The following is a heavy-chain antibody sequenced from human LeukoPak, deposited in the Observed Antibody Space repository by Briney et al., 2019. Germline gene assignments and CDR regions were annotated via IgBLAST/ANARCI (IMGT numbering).Heavy chain of an antibody. V-gene: IGHV1-2*02. CDR1: GYTFTGYY. D-gene: IGHD3-10*01. CDR3: ARDDGFGELSFDY. CDR2: INPNSGGT. Sequence: GASVTVSCKASGYTFTGYYMHWVRQAPGQGLEWMGWINPNSGGTNYAQKFQGRVTMTRDTSISTAYMELSRLRSDDTAVYYCARDDGFGELSFDYWGQGTLVTVSS. J-gene: IGHJ4*02.